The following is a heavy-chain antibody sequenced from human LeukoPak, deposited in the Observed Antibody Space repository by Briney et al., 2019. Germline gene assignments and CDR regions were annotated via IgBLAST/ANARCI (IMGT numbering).Heavy chain of an antibody. CDR3: ARGLGYSYGNGDY. J-gene: IGHJ4*02. Sequence: VANIKQDGSDKYYVDSVKGRFTISRDNAKNSLFLQMNSLRAEDTAVYYCARGLGYSYGNGDYWGQGTLVTVSS. D-gene: IGHD5-18*01. V-gene: IGHV3-7*01. CDR2: IKQDGSDK.